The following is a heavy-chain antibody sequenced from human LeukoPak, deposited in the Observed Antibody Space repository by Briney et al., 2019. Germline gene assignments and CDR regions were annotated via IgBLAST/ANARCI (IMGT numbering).Heavy chain of an antibody. Sequence: PGGSLRLSCVASGFTFSSHPMHWVRQAPGKGLESVSAISTNGGTTYYANSVRGRFIISRDNFHNTLYLQMGRLRTDDTAIYYCARESPSGSLDYWGQGTLVTVSS. J-gene: IGHJ4*02. CDR3: ARESPSGSLDY. CDR2: ISTNGGTT. CDR1: GFTFSSHP. D-gene: IGHD1-26*01. V-gene: IGHV3-64*01.